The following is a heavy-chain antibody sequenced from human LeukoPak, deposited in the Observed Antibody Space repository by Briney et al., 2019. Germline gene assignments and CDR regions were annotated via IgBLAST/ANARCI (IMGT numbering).Heavy chain of an antibody. CDR2: INPNSGGT. D-gene: IGHD3-10*01. CDR1: GYTFTGYY. CDR3: ARDQDVLLWFGELLSKPNWFDP. Sequence: ASVKVSCKASGYTFTGYYMHWVRQAPGQGLEWMGWINPNSGGTNYAQKLQGRVTMTRDTSISTAYMELSRLRSDDTAVYYCARDQDVLLWFGELLSKPNWFDPWGQGTLVTVSS. J-gene: IGHJ5*02. V-gene: IGHV1-2*02.